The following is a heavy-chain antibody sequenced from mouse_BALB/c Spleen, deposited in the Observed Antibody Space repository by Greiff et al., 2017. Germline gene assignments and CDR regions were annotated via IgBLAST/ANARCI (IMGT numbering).Heavy chain of an antibody. CDR3: NAITARACFAY. Sequence: VQLQQSGAELVRSGASVKLSCTASGFNIKDHYMHWVKQRPEQGLEWIGWIDPENGDTEYAPKFQGKATMTADTSSNTAYLQLSSLTSEDTAVYYCNAITARACFAYWGQGTLVTVSA. J-gene: IGHJ3*01. CDR2: IDPENGDT. D-gene: IGHD1-2*01. V-gene: IGHV14-4*02. CDR1: GFNIKDHY.